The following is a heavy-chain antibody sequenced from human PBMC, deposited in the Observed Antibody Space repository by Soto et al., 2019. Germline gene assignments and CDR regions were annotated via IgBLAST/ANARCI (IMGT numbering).Heavy chain of an antibody. Sequence: QVRLQESGLGLVKPSQTLSLTCTVSGGSISSGGYYWSWIRQHPGKGLEWIGYIYYSGSTYYNPSLKSRVTISVDTSKNQFSLKLSSVTAADTAVYYCASTPRWGLVLYYMDVWGKGTTVTVSS. CDR2: IYYSGST. CDR3: ASTPRWGLVLYYMDV. V-gene: IGHV4-31*03. CDR1: GGSISSGGYY. J-gene: IGHJ6*03. D-gene: IGHD2-8*01.